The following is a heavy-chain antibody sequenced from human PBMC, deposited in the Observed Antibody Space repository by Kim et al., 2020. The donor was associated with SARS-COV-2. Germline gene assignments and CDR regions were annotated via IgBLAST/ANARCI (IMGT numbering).Heavy chain of an antibody. CDR3: ARGYYYDSSGYYGPFDY. Sequence: SETLSLTCTVSGGSISSYYWSWIRQPPGKGLEWIGYIYYSGSTNYNPSLKSRVTISVDTSKNQFSLKLSSVTAADTAVYYCARGYYYDSSGYYGPFDYWGQGTLVTVSS. V-gene: IGHV4-59*01. CDR1: GGSISSYY. D-gene: IGHD3-22*01. CDR2: IYYSGST. J-gene: IGHJ4*02.